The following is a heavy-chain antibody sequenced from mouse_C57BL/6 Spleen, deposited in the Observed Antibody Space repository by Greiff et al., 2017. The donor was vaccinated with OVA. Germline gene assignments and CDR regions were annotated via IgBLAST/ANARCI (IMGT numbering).Heavy chain of an antibody. CDR3: ARGGYYSNYEAMDY. Sequence: EVKLMESGGGLVKPGGSLKLSCAASGFTFSDYGMHWVRQAPAKGLEWVAYISSGSSTIYYADTVKGRFTISRDNAKNTLFLQMTSLRSEDTAMYYCARGGYYSNYEAMDYWGQGTSVTVSS. CDR2: ISSGSSTI. CDR1: GFTFSDYG. J-gene: IGHJ4*01. V-gene: IGHV5-17*01. D-gene: IGHD2-5*01.